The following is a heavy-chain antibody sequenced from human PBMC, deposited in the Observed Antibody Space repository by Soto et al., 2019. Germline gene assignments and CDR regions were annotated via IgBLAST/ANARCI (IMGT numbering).Heavy chain of an antibody. Sequence: QPGGSLRLSCEASGFTFETTALSWVRQAPGKGLEWVATISGTGLSKYYADSMKSRFIISRDNSRNTLYLQMNSPRAEDTAIYYCAGAGSVNEYMWETDFWGQGTPVTVSS. J-gene: IGHJ4*02. V-gene: IGHV3-23*01. CDR1: GFTFETTA. CDR2: ISGTGLSK. D-gene: IGHD1-26*01. CDR3: AGAGSVNEYMWETDF.